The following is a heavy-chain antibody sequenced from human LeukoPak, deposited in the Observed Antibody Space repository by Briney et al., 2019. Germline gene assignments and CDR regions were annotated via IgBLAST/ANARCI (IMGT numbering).Heavy chain of an antibody. Sequence: ASVKVSCKASGYTFTSYGISWVRQAPGQGLEWMGWISAYNGNTNYAQKLQGRVTMTTDTSTSTAYMELRSLRSDDTAVYYCAREGGHVQLWLRNYYYYYMDVWGKGTTVTVSS. D-gene: IGHD5-18*01. J-gene: IGHJ6*03. CDR1: GYTFTSYG. V-gene: IGHV1-18*01. CDR3: AREGGHVQLWLRNYYYYYMDV. CDR2: ISAYNGNT.